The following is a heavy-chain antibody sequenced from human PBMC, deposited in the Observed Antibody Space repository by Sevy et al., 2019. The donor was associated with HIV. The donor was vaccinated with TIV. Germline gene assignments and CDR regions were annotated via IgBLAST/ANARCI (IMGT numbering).Heavy chain of an antibody. CDR3: TTAAYDYVWGSYRRNDY. D-gene: IGHD3-16*02. CDR2: IKSKTDGGTT. Sequence: GGSLRLSCAASGFTFSNAWMSWVRQAPGKGLEWVGRIKSKTDGGTTDYAAPVKGRLTISRDDSKNTLYLQMNSLKTEDTAVYYSTTAAYDYVWGSYRRNDYWGQGTLVTVSS. V-gene: IGHV3-15*01. CDR1: GFTFSNAW. J-gene: IGHJ4*02.